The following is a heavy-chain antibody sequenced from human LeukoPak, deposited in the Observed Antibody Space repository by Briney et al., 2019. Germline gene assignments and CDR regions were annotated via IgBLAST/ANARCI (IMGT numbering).Heavy chain of an antibody. D-gene: IGHD6-13*01. CDR2: ISSSGSSI. J-gene: IGHJ4*02. CDR3: ARDLSTSSEDWWDY. Sequence: PGGSLRLSCAASGFTFSDFYMSWIRQAPGKGLEWISYISSSGSSIYYADSVRGRFTISRDNAKNSLYLQMNTLRAEATAVYYCARDLSTSSEDWWDYWGQGTLVTVSS. V-gene: IGHV3-11*01. CDR1: GFTFSDFY.